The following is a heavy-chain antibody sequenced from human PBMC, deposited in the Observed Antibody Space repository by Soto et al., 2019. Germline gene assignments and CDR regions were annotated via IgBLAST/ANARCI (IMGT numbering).Heavy chain of an antibody. Sequence: SETLSLNCAVSGYSISSGYYWGCIRQPPGKGLEWIGSIYENESNYYNPSLKSRVTISVDTSKNHFSLNLTSVTAADTAVYYCARDRPTGTSTRGAFDVWGQGTMVTVSS. CDR3: ARDRPTGTSTRGAFDV. CDR1: GYSISSGYY. D-gene: IGHD1-1*01. CDR2: IYENESN. J-gene: IGHJ3*01. V-gene: IGHV4-38-2*02.